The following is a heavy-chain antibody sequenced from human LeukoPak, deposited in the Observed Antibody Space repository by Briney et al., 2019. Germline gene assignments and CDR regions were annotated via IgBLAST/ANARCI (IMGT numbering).Heavy chain of an antibody. CDR3: ARDYCRSISCFDS. Sequence: SGGSLSLSCAASGFTFSSYGMHWVRQAPGKGLEWVAVIWSDGSNKYYADSVKGRFSTSRENSKNTLYLQMNSLRAEDTAVYYCARDYCRSISCFDSWGQGTLVTVSS. CDR2: IWSDGSNK. V-gene: IGHV3-33*08. J-gene: IGHJ4*02. CDR1: GFTFSSYG. D-gene: IGHD2-2*01.